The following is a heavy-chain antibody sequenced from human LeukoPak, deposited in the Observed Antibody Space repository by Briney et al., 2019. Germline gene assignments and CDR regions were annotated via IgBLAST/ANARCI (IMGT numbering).Heavy chain of an antibody. Sequence: PSETLSLTCTVSGGSISSYYWSWIRQSPGKGLEWIGYIYYSGNTNYNPSLKSRVTISVDTSKNQFSLKLSSVTAADTAVYYCARCFADTALGHWGQGTPVTVSS. D-gene: IGHD5-18*01. CDR2: IYYSGNT. CDR3: ARCFADTALGH. V-gene: IGHV4-59*01. CDR1: GGSISSYY. J-gene: IGHJ4*02.